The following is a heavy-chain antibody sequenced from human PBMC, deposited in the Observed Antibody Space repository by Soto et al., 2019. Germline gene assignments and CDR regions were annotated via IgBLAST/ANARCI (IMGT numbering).Heavy chain of an antibody. CDR1: GFTFSNYW. CDR3: ARCLYGAYGQDF. J-gene: IGHJ4*02. Sequence: EVQLVESGENLVQPGGSLRLSCAASGFTFSNYWIHWVRQAPGKGLVWVSRIKGDEITTNYADSVKGRFTISRDNAKNTVFLQMHSLRAEETALYYCARCLYGAYGQDFWVQGILVTVSS. V-gene: IGHV3-74*01. CDR2: IKGDEITT. D-gene: IGHD4-17*01.